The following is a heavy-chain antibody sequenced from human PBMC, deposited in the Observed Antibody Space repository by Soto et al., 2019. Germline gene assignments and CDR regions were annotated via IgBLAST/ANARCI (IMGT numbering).Heavy chain of an antibody. CDR2: IYYSGNT. J-gene: IGHJ4*02. V-gene: IGHV4-30-4*01. CDR1: GGSTSSDNY. CDR3: AREGGESSDGLYYFDY. Sequence: SETLSLTCTVSGGSTSSDNYWSWIRQPPGKGLEWIGHIYYSGNTDYNPSLKSRLAISIDTSKNQFSLKLSSVTAADTAVYFCAREGGESSDGLYYFDYWGQGLLVTVSS. D-gene: IGHD3-16*01.